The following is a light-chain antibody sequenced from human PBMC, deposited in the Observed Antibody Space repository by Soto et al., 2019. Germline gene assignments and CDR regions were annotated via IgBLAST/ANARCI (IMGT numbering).Light chain of an antibody. CDR1: QSVSSSH. J-gene: IGKJ1*01. V-gene: IGKV3-20*01. CDR3: QQYVGLPPT. Sequence: EIVLTQSPDTLFLSPEETTTLSCGASQSVSSSHIAWYQQKPGQSPRLLIDGASSRASGIPDRFSGSGSGTDFTLTISRLEPEDFAVYYCQQYVGLPPTFGQGTKVDI. CDR2: GAS.